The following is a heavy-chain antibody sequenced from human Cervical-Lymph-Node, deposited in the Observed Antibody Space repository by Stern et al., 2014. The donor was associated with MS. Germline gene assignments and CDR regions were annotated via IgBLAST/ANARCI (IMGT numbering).Heavy chain of an antibody. J-gene: IGHJ6*02. Sequence: QVQLVQSGTEVKKPGASVKVSCKASGDTFGTYGVNWVRQAPGQRLEWLGWISGYKGNTNYAQRLQGRVTLTTDTSTTTAYMELRSLGSDDTAVYYCAIMGTNGIDVWGQGTTVTVSS. CDR1: GDTFGTYG. V-gene: IGHV1-18*01. CDR3: AIMGTNGIDV. D-gene: IGHD5-18*01. CDR2: ISGYKGNT.